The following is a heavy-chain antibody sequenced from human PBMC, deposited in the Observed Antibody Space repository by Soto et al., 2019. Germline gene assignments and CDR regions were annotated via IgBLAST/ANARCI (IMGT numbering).Heavy chain of an antibody. CDR1: GFAFSDYS. D-gene: IGHD5-12*01. V-gene: IGHV3-21*01. CDR3: ARGHSGYDLWYFHL. CDR2: IGSRSTFI. J-gene: IGHJ2*01. Sequence: EAQLVESGGGLVKPGGSLRLSCAASGFAFSDYSMNWVRQAPGTGLEWVSSIGSRSTFIYYAISVEGRFTISRDNAKNSLYLQMDSLRAEDTAVYYCARGHSGYDLWYFHLWGRGTLVTVSS.